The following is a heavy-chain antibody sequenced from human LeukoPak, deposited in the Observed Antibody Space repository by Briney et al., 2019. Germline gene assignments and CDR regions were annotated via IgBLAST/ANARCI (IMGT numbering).Heavy chain of an antibody. V-gene: IGHV4-4*07. Sequence: PSETLSLTCTVSGGSISSYYWSWIRQPAGKGLEWIGRIYTSGSTNYNPSLKSRVTMSVDTSKNQFSLKLSSVTAADTAVYYCAREAYYDSTYYYGMDVWGQGTTVTVSS. CDR2: IYTSGST. CDR1: GGSISSYY. D-gene: IGHD3-3*01. J-gene: IGHJ6*02. CDR3: AREAYYDSTYYYGMDV.